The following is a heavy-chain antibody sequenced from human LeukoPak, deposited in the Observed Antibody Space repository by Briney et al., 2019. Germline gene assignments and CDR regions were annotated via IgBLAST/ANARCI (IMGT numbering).Heavy chain of an antibody. CDR1: GVSIGSDY. V-gene: IGHV4-59*08. J-gene: IGHJ4*02. D-gene: IGHD6-19*01. Sequence: PSETLSLTCTVSGVSIGSDYLTWIRQPPGKGLEYIGYIYYTGGTNYNPSLKSRVTISVATSKNQFSLKMSSVTAADTAVYFCAKYGNRGWVIDNWGQGTLVTVSS. CDR2: IYYTGGT. CDR3: AKYGNRGWVIDN.